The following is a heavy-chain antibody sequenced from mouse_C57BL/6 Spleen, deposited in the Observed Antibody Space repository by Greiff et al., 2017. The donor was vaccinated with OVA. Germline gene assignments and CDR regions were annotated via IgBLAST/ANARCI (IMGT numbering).Heavy chain of an antibody. Sequence: VQLQQPGAELVRPGSSVKLSCKASGYTFTSYWMDWVKQRPGQGLEWIGNIYPSDSETHYNQKFKDKATLTVDKSSSTAYMQLSSLTSSDSAVYYFARNGDYSNFDYWGQGTTLTVSS. J-gene: IGHJ2*01. CDR2: IYPSDSET. V-gene: IGHV1-61*01. D-gene: IGHD2-5*01. CDR3: ARNGDYSNFDY. CDR1: GYTFTSYW.